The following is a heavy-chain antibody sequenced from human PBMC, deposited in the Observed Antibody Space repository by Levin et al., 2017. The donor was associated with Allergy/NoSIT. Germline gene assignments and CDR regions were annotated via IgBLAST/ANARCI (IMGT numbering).Heavy chain of an antibody. CDR2: INGDGSRP. Sequence: GESLKISCAASGFTFSNYWMHWVRQVPGKGLEWVSRINGDGSRPYYADSVKGRFTISRDNAKNTLFLQMTSLRAEDTAVYSCARIDCAGDCYSRDWSFDLWGRGTLVTVSS. CDR1: GFTFSNYW. D-gene: IGHD2-21*01. V-gene: IGHV3-74*01. J-gene: IGHJ2*01. CDR3: ARIDCAGDCYSRDWSFDL.